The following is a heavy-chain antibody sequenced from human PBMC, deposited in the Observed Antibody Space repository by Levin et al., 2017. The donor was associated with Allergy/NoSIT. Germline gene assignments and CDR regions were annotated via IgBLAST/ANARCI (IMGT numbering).Heavy chain of an antibody. D-gene: IGHD4-23*01. V-gene: IGHV3-48*01. CDR2: ISSTSSTI. CDR1: GFTFSSDS. J-gene: IGHJ4*02. CDR3: ASPGGNSYMRYFDY. Sequence: GGSLRLSCAASGFTFSSDSLNWVRQAPGKGLEWVSYISSTSSTIYYADSVKGRFTISRDNAKKSLYLQMNSLRAEDTAVYYCASPGGNSYMRYFDYWGQGTLVTVSS.